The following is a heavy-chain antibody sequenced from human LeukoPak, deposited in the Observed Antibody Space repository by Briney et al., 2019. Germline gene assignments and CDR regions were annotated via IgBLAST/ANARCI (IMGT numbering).Heavy chain of an antibody. V-gene: IGHV3-30-3*01. D-gene: IGHD1-14*01. CDR2: ISYDGSNI. CDR1: GFTFSNFA. J-gene: IGHJ4*02. CDR3: AKDGIRNGYD. Sequence: GRSLRLSCAASGFTFSNFAMNWVRQAPGKGLEWVAVISYDGSNIYYADSVKGRFTISRDNSKDTLYLQMNSLRAEDTAVYYCAKDGIRNGYDWGQGTLVTVSS.